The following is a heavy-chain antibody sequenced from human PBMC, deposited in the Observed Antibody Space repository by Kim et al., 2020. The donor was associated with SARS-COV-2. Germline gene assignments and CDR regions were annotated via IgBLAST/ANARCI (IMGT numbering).Heavy chain of an antibody. D-gene: IGHD3-22*01. V-gene: IGHV3-21*01. CDR3: ARDRYDSSFGEVDY. J-gene: IGHJ4*02. Sequence: ADSVKGRFTIPRDNAKNSLYLQMNSLGAEYTAVYYCARDRYDSSFGEVDYWGQGTLVTVSS.